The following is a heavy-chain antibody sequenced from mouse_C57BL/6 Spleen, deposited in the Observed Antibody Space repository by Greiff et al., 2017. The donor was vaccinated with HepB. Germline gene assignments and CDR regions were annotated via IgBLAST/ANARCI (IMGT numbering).Heavy chain of an antibody. D-gene: IGHD1-1*01. CDR1: GYTFTSYW. Sequence: VKLQQPGAELVKPGASVKLSCKASGYTFTSYWTHWVKQRPGRGLEWIGRIDPNSGGTKYNEKFKSKATLTVDKPSSTAYMQLSSLTSEDSAVYYCARFPITTVVAYYFDYWGQGTTLTVSS. V-gene: IGHV1-72*01. CDR2: IDPNSGGT. CDR3: ARFPITTVVAYYFDY. J-gene: IGHJ2*01.